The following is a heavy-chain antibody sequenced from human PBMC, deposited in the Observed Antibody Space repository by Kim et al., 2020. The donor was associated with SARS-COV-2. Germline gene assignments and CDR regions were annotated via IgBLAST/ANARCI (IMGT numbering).Heavy chain of an antibody. D-gene: IGHD6-13*01. CDR1: GFTVSSNY. CDR3: ARSIPERSSSWGDGGWWDGYYYYYGMDV. CDR2: IYSGGST. J-gene: IGHJ6*01. Sequence: GGSLRLSCAASGFTVSSNYMSWVRQAPGKGLEWVSVIYSGGSTYYADSVKGRFTISRDNSKNTLYLQMNSLRAEDTAVYYCARSIPERSSSWGDGGWWDGYYYYYGMDVWGQGTTVTVSS. V-gene: IGHV3-53*01.